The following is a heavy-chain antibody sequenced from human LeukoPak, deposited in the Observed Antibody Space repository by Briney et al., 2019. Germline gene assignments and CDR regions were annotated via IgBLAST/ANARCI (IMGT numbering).Heavy chain of an antibody. V-gene: IGHV1-69*05. Sequence: ASVKVSCKASGGTFSSYAISWVRRAPGQGLEWMGGIIPIFGTANYAQKFQGRVTITTDESTSTAYMELSSLRSEDTAVYYCARFSPSAYCGGDCYFDYWGQGTLVTVSS. J-gene: IGHJ4*02. CDR1: GGTFSSYA. D-gene: IGHD2-21*01. CDR3: ARFSPSAYCGGDCYFDY. CDR2: IIPIFGTA.